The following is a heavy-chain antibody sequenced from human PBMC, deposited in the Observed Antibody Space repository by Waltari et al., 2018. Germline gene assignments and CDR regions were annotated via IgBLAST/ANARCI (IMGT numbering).Heavy chain of an antibody. D-gene: IGHD3-3*01. Sequence: QVQLVQSGAEVKKPGSSVKVSCKASGGTFSSYAISWVRQAPGQGLEWMGGIIPIFGTANYAQKFQGRVTITADESTSTAYMELNSLRAEDTAVYYCAREEVRFLEPGDGMDVWGQGTTVTVSS. J-gene: IGHJ6*02. CDR3: AREEVRFLEPGDGMDV. CDR1: GGTFSSYA. CDR2: IIPIFGTA. V-gene: IGHV1-69*01.